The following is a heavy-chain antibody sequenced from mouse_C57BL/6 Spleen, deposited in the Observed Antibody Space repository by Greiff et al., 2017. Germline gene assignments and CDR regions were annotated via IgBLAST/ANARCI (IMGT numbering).Heavy chain of an antibody. J-gene: IGHJ3*01. Sequence: VQLQQPGAELVRPGSSVKLSCKASGYTFTSYWMDWVKQRPGQGLEWIGNIYPSDSETHYNQKFKDKATVTVDKSSSTAYMQLSSLTSEDSAVYYCARPYGSSLTWFAYWGQGTLVTVSS. D-gene: IGHD1-1*01. CDR1: GYTFTSYW. V-gene: IGHV1-61*01. CDR2: IYPSDSET. CDR3: ARPYGSSLTWFAY.